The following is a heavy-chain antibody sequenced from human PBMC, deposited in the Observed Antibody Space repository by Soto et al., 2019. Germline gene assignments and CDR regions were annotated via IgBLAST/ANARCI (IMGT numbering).Heavy chain of an antibody. CDR1: GYTFTNYG. V-gene: IGHV1-18*01. CDR2: INVYNGNT. Sequence: ASVKVSCKASGYTFTNYGISWVRQAPGQGLEWMGWINVYNGNTKYAQKVRGRVTMTTDTSTSTAYMELRSLRSDDTAVYYCARGAYYYDSSGYYDDAFDIWGQGTMVTVSS. J-gene: IGHJ3*02. D-gene: IGHD3-22*01. CDR3: ARGAYYYDSSGYYDDAFDI.